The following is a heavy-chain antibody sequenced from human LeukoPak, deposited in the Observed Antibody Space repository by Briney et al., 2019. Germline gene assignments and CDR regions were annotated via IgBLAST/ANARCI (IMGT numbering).Heavy chain of an antibody. CDR3: TTLAGSGSYYNFSP. J-gene: IGHJ5*02. CDR1: GFTFSNAW. V-gene: IGHV3-15*01. Sequence: GGSLRLSCAASGFTFSNAWMSWVRRAPGKGLEWVGRIKSKTDGGTTDYAAPVKGRFTISRDDSKNTLYLQMNSLKTEDTAVYYCTTLAGSGSYYNFSPWGQGTLVTVSS. D-gene: IGHD3-10*01. CDR2: IKSKTDGGTT.